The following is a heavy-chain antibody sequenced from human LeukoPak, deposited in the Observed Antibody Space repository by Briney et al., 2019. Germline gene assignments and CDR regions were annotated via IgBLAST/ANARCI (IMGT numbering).Heavy chain of an antibody. CDR3: ARDRERGFDY. CDR2: VSAHNGVR. J-gene: IGHJ4*02. Sequence: ASVKVSCKPSGHTSFDYGINWVRQAPGQGLEWMGWVSAHNGVRNYAETFQDRLTLTTDTSTATAYLELRGLKSDDTAVYYCARDRERGFDYWGQGSLVTVSS. V-gene: IGHV1-18*01. D-gene: IGHD5-24*01. CDR1: GHTSFDYG.